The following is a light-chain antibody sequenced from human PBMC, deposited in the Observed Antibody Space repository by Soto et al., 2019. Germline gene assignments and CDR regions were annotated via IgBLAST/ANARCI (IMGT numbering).Light chain of an antibody. CDR2: GNS. J-gene: IGLJ1*01. V-gene: IGLV1-40*01. CDR1: SSNIGAGYD. Sequence: QSVLTQLPSVSGAPGQRVTISCTGSSSNIGAGYDVHWYQQLPGTAPKLLIYGNSNRPSGVPDRISGSKSGTSASLAITGLQAEDEADYYCQSYDNSLSGYVFGTGT. CDR3: QSYDNSLSGYV.